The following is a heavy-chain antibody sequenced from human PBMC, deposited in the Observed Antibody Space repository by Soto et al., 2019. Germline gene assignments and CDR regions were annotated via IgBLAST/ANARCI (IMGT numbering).Heavy chain of an antibody. CDR3: VRFAPDDAFDI. CDR2: ISSSSSYI. D-gene: IGHD3-16*01. V-gene: IGHV3-21*01. J-gene: IGHJ3*02. CDR1: GFTFSSYS. Sequence: GGSLRLSCAASGFTFSSYSMNWVRQAPGKGLEWVSSISSSSSYIYYADSVKGRFTISRDNTKNSLYLQMNSLRAEDTAVYYCVRFAPDDAFDIWGQGTMVTVSS.